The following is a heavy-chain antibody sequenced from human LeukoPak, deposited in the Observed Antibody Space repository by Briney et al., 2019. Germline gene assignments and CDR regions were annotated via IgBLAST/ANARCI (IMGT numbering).Heavy chain of an antibody. CDR1: GFTFSSYG. Sequence: PGGSLRLSCAASGFTFSSYGMHWVRQAPGKGLEWVAVIWYDGSNKYYADSVKGRFTISRDNSKSTLYLQMNSLRAEDTAVYYCARDSSSSSWYFDYWGQGILVTVSS. CDR2: IWYDGSNK. J-gene: IGHJ4*02. CDR3: ARDSSSSSWYFDY. D-gene: IGHD6-13*01. V-gene: IGHV3-33*01.